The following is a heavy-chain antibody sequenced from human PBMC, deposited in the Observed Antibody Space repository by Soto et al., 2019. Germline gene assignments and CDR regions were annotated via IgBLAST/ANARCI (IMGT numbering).Heavy chain of an antibody. J-gene: IGHJ5*02. Sequence: SETLSLTCAVSGYSISSGYYWGWIRQPPGKGLEWIGSIYHSGSTYYNPSLKSRVTISVDASKNQFSLKLSSVTAADTAVYYCARVRYSSSSEGWFDPWGQGTLVTVSS. V-gene: IGHV4-38-2*01. CDR1: GYSISSGYY. CDR2: IYHSGST. D-gene: IGHD6-6*01. CDR3: ARVRYSSSSEGWFDP.